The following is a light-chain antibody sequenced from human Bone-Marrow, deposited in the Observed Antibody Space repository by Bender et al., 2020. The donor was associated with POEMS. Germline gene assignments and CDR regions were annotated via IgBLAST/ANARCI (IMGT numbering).Light chain of an antibody. CDR1: SSDVGHYNY. J-gene: IGLJ3*02. CDR2: EGT. Sequence: LTQPPSVSVSPGQTATISCTGTSSDVGHYNYVSWYQQHPGKAPKLIIYEGTKRPSGISDRFSGSRSGNTASLTISGLQPEDEADYYCCSYAGSSTWVFGGGTKLTVL. CDR3: CSYAGSSTWV. V-gene: IGLV2-23*01.